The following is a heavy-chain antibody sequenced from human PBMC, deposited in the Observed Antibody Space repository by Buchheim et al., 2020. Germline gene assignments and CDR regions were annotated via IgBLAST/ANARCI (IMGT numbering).Heavy chain of an antibody. CDR1: GFTFSSYS. V-gene: IGHV3-48*01. CDR2: ISSSSSTI. J-gene: IGHJ4*02. CDR3: AKTMIVVVTHPPDY. D-gene: IGHD3-22*01. Sequence: EVQLVESGGGLVQPGGSLRLSCAASGFTFSSYSMNWVRQAPGKGLEWVSYISSSSSTIYYADSVKGRFTISRDNSKNTLYLQMNSLRAEDTAVYYCAKTMIVVVTHPPDYWGQGTL.